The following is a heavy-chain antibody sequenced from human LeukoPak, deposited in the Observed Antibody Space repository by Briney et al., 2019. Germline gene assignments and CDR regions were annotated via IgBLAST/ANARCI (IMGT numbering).Heavy chain of an antibody. V-gene: IGHV1-69*04. CDR1: GGTFSSYA. CDR2: IIPIFGIA. Sequence: SVKVSCKASGGTFSSYAISWVRQAPGQGLEWMGRIIPIFGIANYAQKFQGGVTITADKSTSTAYMELSSLRSEDTAVYYCARDMNVRGYSYGPFDYWGQGTLVTVSS. D-gene: IGHD5-18*01. CDR3: ARDMNVRGYSYGPFDY. J-gene: IGHJ4*02.